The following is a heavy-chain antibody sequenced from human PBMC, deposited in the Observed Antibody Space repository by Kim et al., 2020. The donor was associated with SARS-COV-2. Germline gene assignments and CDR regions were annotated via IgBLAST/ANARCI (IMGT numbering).Heavy chain of an antibody. CDR3: ASIAAAATFDY. J-gene: IGHJ4*02. CDR2: T. V-gene: IGHV4-39*01. D-gene: IGHD6-13*01. Sequence: TYYNPSLKSRVTISVDTSKNQFSLKLSSVTAADTAVYYCASIAAAATFDYWGQGTLVTVSS.